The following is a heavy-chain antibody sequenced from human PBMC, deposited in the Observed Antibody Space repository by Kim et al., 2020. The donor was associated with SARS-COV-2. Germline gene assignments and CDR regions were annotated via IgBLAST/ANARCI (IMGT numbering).Heavy chain of an antibody. D-gene: IGHD3-22*01. Sequence: YAQKFQGRVTITADKSTSTAYMERSSLRSEDTAVYYCARAYDSSGYYFDYWGQGTLVTVSS. CDR3: ARAYDSSGYYFDY. J-gene: IGHJ4*02. V-gene: IGHV1-69*04.